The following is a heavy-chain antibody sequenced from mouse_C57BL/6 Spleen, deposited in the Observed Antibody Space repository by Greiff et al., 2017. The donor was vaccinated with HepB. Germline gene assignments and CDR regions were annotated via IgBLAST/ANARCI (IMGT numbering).Heavy chain of an antibody. Sequence: QVQLQQPGAELVKPGASVKMSCKASGYTFTSYWITWVKQRPGQGLEWIGDIYPGSGSTNYTEKFKSKATLTVDTSSSTAYMQLSSLTSEDSAVYYCARSLYYGSSYVAYWGQGTLVTVSA. CDR3: ARSLYYGSSYVAY. D-gene: IGHD1-1*01. CDR1: GYTFTSYW. J-gene: IGHJ3*01. V-gene: IGHV1-55*01. CDR2: IYPGSGST.